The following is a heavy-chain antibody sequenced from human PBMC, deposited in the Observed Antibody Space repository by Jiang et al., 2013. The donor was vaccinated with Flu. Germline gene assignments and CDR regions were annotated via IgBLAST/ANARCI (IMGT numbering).Heavy chain of an antibody. Sequence: CVTSGFTFSSHAMIWVRQAPGKGLEWVSAINGNGGDTYYADSMKGRFTISRDNSKNTVSLQMNSLRAEDTAVYYCAKDPWGYKYYFDYWGQGTLVTVSS. V-gene: IGHV3-23*01. CDR1: GFTFSSHA. CDR2: INGNGGDT. CDR3: AKDPWGYKYYFDY. J-gene: IGHJ4*02. D-gene: IGHD5-18*01.